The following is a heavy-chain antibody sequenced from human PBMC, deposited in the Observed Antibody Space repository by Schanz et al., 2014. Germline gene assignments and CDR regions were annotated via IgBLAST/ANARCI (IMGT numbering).Heavy chain of an antibody. CDR1: GFTFSSYD. CDR3: ANNWNLDY. Sequence: QVQLVESGGGVVQPGRSLRLSCVASGFTFSSYDVFWVRQAPGKGLEWVGVISYDGSKNSYADSVKGRFTISRDNSKNSLYLQMNSLRAEDTAVYYCANNWNLDYWGQGTLVTVSS. CDR2: ISYDGSKN. V-gene: IGHV3-33*06. D-gene: IGHD1-20*01. J-gene: IGHJ4*02.